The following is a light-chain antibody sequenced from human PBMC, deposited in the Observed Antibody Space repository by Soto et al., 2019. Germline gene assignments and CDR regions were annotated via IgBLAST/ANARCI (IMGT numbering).Light chain of an antibody. J-gene: IGKJ1*01. CDR1: QSVSSN. Sequence: DIVLTQSPGTLCLSPEERATLSCRASQSVSSNLAWYQQKHGQDNRILIYGEYTRATGIKARFSGSGSGTEFTLTIRSMQSEEFAVYYCQQYNNWPRTSGQRNKVDIK. V-gene: IGKV3-15*01. CDR2: GEY. CDR3: QQYNNWPRT.